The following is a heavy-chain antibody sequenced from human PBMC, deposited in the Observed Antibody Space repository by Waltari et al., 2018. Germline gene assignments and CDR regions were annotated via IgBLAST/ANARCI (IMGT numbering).Heavy chain of an antibody. J-gene: IGHJ3*02. D-gene: IGHD4-17*01. CDR1: GYTFTGYY. CDR2: INPNSGGT. Sequence: QVQLVQSGAEVKKPGASVKVSCKASGYTFTGYYMHWVRKAPGQGLEWMGRINPNSGGTNYAQKFQGRVTMTSDPSISTAYMGLSRLRSDDTAVYYCARDLTTVVTHAAFDIWGQGTMVTVSS. V-gene: IGHV1-2*06. CDR3: ARDLTTVVTHAAFDI.